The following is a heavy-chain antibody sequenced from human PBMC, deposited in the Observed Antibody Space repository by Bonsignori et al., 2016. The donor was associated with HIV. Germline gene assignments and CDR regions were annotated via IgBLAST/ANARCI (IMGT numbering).Heavy chain of an antibody. D-gene: IGHD3-22*01. J-gene: IGHJ4*02. CDR3: ARVPPGPSLYDSSGPGDY. V-gene: IGHV1-69*10. Sequence: WVRQAPGQGLEWMGGIIPILGIANYAQKFQGRVTITADESTSTAYMELSSLRSEDTAVYYCARVPPGPSLYDSSGPGDYWGQGTLVTVSS. CDR2: IIPILGIA.